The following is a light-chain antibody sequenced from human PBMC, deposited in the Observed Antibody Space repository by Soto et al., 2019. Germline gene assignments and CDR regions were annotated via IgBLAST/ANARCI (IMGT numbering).Light chain of an antibody. V-gene: IGKV1-33*01. CDR1: QSISNW. CDR3: QQYDNLLLT. CDR2: DAS. Sequence: DIQMTQAPSTLSASIGDRVNTTCRASQSISNWLAWYQQKPGKAPKLLIYDASTLERGVPSRFSGSGSGTDFTFTISSLQPEDIATYYCQQYDNLLLTFGGGTKVDIK. J-gene: IGKJ4*01.